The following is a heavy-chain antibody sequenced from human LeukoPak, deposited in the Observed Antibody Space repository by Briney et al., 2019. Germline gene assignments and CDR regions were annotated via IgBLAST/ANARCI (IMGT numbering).Heavy chain of an antibody. D-gene: IGHD1-1*01. J-gene: IGHJ4*02. CDR3: ASQLGGTTFH. CDR2: VHYSGIT. V-gene: IGHV4-59*03. Sequence: PSETLSLTCTVSGASISSYYWSWIRQPPGQGLEWIGYVHYSGITDYNPSLQSRVTISLDPSKSQFSLKLSSVTAADTAVYYCASQLGGTTFHWGQGTLVTVSS. CDR1: GASISSYY.